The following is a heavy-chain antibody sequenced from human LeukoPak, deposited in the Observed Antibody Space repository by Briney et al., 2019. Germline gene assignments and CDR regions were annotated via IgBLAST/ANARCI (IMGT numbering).Heavy chain of an antibody. CDR2: INTDGTTI. CDR1: GFTFSGSW. J-gene: IGHJ4*02. Sequence: GGSLSSSCAAPGFTFSGSWLHWVRQAPGQGLVWVSRINTDGTTINYADSVKGRFTISRDNAKNTLYLQMHSLTAEDTAVYYCATAGNYRFDYWGQGILVTVSS. V-gene: IGHV3-74*01. D-gene: IGHD5-24*01. CDR3: ATAGNYRFDY.